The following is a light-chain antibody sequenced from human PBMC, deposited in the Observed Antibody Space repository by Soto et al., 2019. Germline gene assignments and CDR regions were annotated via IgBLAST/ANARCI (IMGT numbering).Light chain of an antibody. CDR2: DAS. CDR3: QQYNNWPPT. V-gene: IGKV3-11*01. J-gene: IGKJ5*01. CDR1: QSLSSY. Sequence: EVMLTQSAATLSLSPGERATLSCRASQSLSSYLAWYQQKPGQAPRLLIYDASNRATGIPARFSGSGSGTELTLTISSLQSDDFAVYHCQQYNNWPPTFGHGTRLEIK.